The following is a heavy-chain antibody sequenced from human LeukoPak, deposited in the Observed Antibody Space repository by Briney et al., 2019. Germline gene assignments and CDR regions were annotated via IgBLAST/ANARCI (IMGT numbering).Heavy chain of an antibody. D-gene: IGHD6-13*01. Sequence: ASVKVSCKASGGTFSSYAISWVRQAPGQGLEWMGGIIPIFGTANYAQKFQGRVTITADESTSTAYMELSSLRSEDTAVYYCARHPGYSSSWDYYYYGMDVWGQGTTVTVSS. CDR2: IIPIFGTA. CDR1: GGTFSSYA. V-gene: IGHV1-69*13. CDR3: ARHPGYSSSWDYYYYGMDV. J-gene: IGHJ6*02.